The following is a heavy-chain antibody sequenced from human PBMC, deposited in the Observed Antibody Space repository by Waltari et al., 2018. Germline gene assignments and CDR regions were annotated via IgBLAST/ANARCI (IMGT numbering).Heavy chain of an antibody. CDR2: IMPVFVAL. J-gene: IGHJ6*02. CDR3: SRDPGFDDFWSVNHGGYYYGLYV. Sequence: QVQLVQSGAEVKKHGSSVKVSCTASGDTFSSSAINWVRQAHGQGLEWMGLIMPVFVALKTAQRFQDRVTITADESTSTAYMELSSLRSEDTAVYYCSRDPGFDDFWSVNHGGYYYGLYVWCQGTTVTVSS. V-gene: IGHV1-69*01. CDR1: GDTFSSSA. D-gene: IGHD3-3*01.